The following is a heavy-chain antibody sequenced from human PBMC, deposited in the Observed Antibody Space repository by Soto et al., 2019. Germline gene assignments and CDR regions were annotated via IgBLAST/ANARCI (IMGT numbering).Heavy chain of an antibody. CDR1: GFTFSSYA. CDR3: AKGKGYSSSSNWFDP. CDR2: ISGSGGST. D-gene: IGHD6-6*01. V-gene: IGHV3-23*01. J-gene: IGHJ5*02. Sequence: GGSLRLSCAASGFTFSSYAMSWVRQAPGKGLEWVSAISGSGGSTYYADSVKGRFTISRDNSKNTLYLQMNSLRAEDTAVYYCAKGKGYSSSSNWFDPWGQGTLVTVSS.